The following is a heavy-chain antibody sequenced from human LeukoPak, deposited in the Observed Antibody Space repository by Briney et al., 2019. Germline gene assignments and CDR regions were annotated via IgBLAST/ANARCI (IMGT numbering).Heavy chain of an antibody. CDR1: GGSISSSSYY. CDR3: ARETAARTYNWFDP. D-gene: IGHD6-13*01. V-gene: IGHV4-39*07. Sequence: SETLSLTCTVSGGSISSSSYYWGWIRQPPGKGLEWIGSIYYSGSTNYNPSLKSRVTISVDTSKNQFSLKLSSVTAADTAVYYCARETAARTYNWFDPWGQGTLVTVSS. J-gene: IGHJ5*02. CDR2: IYYSGST.